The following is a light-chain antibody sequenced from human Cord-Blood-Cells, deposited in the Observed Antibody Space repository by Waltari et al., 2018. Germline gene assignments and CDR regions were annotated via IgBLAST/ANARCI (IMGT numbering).Light chain of an antibody. CDR2: KDS. J-gene: IGLJ3*02. CDR1: VLAKKY. V-gene: IGLV3-27*01. Sequence: SYELTQPSSVSVSPGQTARITCSGDVLAKKYARWFQQKPGQAPVLVIYKDSERPSGIPGRFSGSSSGTTVTLTISGAQVEDEADYYCYSAADKGVYGGGTKLTVL. CDR3: YSAADKGV.